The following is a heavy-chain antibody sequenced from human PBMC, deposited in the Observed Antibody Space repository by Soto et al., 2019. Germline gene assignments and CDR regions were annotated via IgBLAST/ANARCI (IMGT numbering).Heavy chain of an antibody. D-gene: IGHD3-3*02. J-gene: IGHJ6*02. CDR3: ARDKDRQQLGGNYYYILDV. Sequence: QVQLMQSGAEVKKPGSSVKVSCKASGGTFSTSAISWVRQAPGEGLEWVGGIMPIFATPDYAQKFQGRVTTSAAESTATAYLELTSLTTDGTAVYYCARDKDRQQLGGNYYYILDVWGQGTAITVSS. CDR2: IMPIFATP. CDR1: GGTFSTSA. V-gene: IGHV1-69*12.